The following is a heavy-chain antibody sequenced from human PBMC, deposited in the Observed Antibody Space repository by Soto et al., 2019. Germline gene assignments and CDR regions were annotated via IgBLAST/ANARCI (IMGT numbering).Heavy chain of an antibody. Sequence: QVQLVQSGAEVKKPGASVKVSCKASGYTFTSYDINWVRQATGQGLEWMGWMNPNSGNTGYAQKFQGRVTMTRNTSISTAYMELSSLRSEDTAVYYCARGIAAAGSPTPLDYYSYGMDVWGQGTTVTVSS. V-gene: IGHV1-8*01. J-gene: IGHJ6*02. CDR1: GYTFTSYD. CDR2: MNPNSGNT. CDR3: ARGIAAAGSPTPLDYYSYGMDV. D-gene: IGHD6-13*01.